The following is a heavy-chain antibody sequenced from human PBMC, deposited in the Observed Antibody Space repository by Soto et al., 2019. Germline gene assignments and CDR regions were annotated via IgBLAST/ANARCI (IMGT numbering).Heavy chain of an antibody. CDR2: ISAHNGNT. V-gene: IGHV1-18*01. CDR1: GYGFTTYG. J-gene: IGHJ4*02. Sequence: QIHMVQSGAEVKKPGASVKVSCKGSGYGFTTYGITWVRQAPGQGLEWMACISAHNGNTNYAQKLQGRGTVTRDTSTIKAYMELRSLRSDDTAVYYCARGRYGDYWGQGALVTVSS. D-gene: IGHD1-1*01. CDR3: ARGRYGDY.